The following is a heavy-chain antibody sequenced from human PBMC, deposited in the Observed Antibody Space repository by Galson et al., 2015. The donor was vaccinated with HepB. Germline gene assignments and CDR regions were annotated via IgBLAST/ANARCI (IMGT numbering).Heavy chain of an antibody. J-gene: IGHJ4*02. CDR3: ATSGSDWYLGGDY. Sequence: SVKVSCKASGFTFTDYYMHWVRQAPGQGLEWMGRINPNSGGTNYAQKFQGRVTMTRDTSISTAYLVVSRLRSDDTAVYYCATSGSDWYLGGDYWGQGTLVAVSS. D-gene: IGHD6-19*01. CDR1: GFTFTDYY. V-gene: IGHV1-2*06. CDR2: INPNSGGT.